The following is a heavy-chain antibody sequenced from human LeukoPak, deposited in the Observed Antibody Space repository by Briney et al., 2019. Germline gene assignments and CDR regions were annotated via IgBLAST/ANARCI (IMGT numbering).Heavy chain of an antibody. CDR2: IKSKVAGGTT. V-gene: IGHV3-15*07. J-gene: IGHJ4*02. D-gene: IGHD4-17*01. CDR3: ASYTLTPPYFFDY. CDR1: GFTFSNAW. Sequence: GGSLRLSCVVSGFTFSNAWMNWVRQAPGKGLEWVGRIKSKVAGGTTDYAAPVKGRFTISRDDSKNTLYLQMNSLKTEDTAVYYCASYTLTPPYFFDYWGQGTLVTVSS.